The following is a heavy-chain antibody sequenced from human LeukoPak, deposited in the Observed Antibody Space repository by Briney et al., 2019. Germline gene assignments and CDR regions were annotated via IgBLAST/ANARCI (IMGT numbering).Heavy chain of an antibody. CDR2: INHSGST. Sequence: SETLSLTCAVYGGSFSGYYWNWIRQPPGKGLEGIGEINHSGSTNYNPSLKSRVTISVDTSKNQFSLKLSSVTAADTAVYYCASFSSVGSYYWFEPWGQGTLVTVSS. CDR3: ASFSSVGSYYWFEP. CDR1: GGSFSGYY. J-gene: IGHJ5*02. V-gene: IGHV4-34*01. D-gene: IGHD1-26*01.